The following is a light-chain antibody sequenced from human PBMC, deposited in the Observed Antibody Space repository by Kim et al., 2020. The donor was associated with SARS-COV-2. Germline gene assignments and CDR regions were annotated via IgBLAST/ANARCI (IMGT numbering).Light chain of an antibody. Sequence: EILLTQSPGTLSLSPGERATLSCRASQSVSTFYLAWYQQKPGQAPRLLVYAASRRAPGIPDRFSGSGSGTDFTLTISRLEPEDFAVYYCQQHNSSPIMYSLGQGTKLEIK. CDR1: QSVSTFY. J-gene: IGKJ2*01. CDR3: QQHNSSPIMYS. CDR2: AAS. V-gene: IGKV3-20*01.